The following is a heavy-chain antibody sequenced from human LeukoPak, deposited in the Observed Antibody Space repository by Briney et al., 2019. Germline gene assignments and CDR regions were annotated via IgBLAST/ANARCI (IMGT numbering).Heavy chain of an antibody. J-gene: IGHJ4*02. V-gene: IGHV4-59*01. CDR2: IYYSGST. Sequence: SETLSLTCTVSGGSISSYYWSWIRQPPGKGLEWIGYIYYSGSTNYNPSLKSRVTISVDTSKNQFSLKLSSVTAADTAVYYCARFNRYYFGYWGQGTLVTVSS. CDR1: GGSISSYY. CDR3: ARFNRYYFGY.